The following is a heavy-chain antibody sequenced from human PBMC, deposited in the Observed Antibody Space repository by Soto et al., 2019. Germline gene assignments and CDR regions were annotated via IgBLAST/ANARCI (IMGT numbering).Heavy chain of an antibody. CDR3: AREDDGGDRDYYGLDV. CDR2: IHYSGSV. D-gene: IGHD2-21*02. CDR1: GGSIRSEYYH. Sequence: QVQLQESGPGLVRPSQTLSLTCTVSGGSIRSEYYHLTWIRQAPGKGLAWIGYIHYSGSVDYNPSLQSRLTMSVDTSKNLFSLNLSSVTAADTAVYFCAREDDGGDRDYYGLDVWGQGTTVTVSS. V-gene: IGHV4-30-4*01. J-gene: IGHJ6*02.